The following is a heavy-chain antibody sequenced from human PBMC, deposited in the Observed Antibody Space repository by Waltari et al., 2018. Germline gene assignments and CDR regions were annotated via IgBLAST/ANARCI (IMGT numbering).Heavy chain of an antibody. V-gene: IGHV3-49*04. CDR1: GFTFGDYA. CDR3: TRAGSGWMFYYYYYYMDV. J-gene: IGHJ6*03. CDR2: IRSRAYGRKK. D-gene: IGHD6-19*01. Sequence: EVQLVESGGGLVQPGRSLRLSCTASGFTFGDYAMSRVRQAPGMWLGWVGFIRSRAYGRKKEYAATVKGRFTIARDESRSIAYLQMNSLKTEDTAVDYCTRAGSGWMFYYYYYYMDVWGKGTTVTVSS.